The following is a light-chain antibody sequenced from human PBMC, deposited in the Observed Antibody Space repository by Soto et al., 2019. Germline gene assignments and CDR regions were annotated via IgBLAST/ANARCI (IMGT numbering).Light chain of an antibody. Sequence: QSVLTQPPSVSGAPGQRVTISCTGSSSNIGAGYEVHWYQQLPGTAPKLLIYGNSNRPSGVPDRFSGSKSGTSASLAITGLQAEDEADYYCQSYDSSLSGYVFGTGTKAHRP. CDR2: GNS. V-gene: IGLV1-40*01. J-gene: IGLJ1*01. CDR3: QSYDSSLSGYV. CDR1: SSNIGAGYE.